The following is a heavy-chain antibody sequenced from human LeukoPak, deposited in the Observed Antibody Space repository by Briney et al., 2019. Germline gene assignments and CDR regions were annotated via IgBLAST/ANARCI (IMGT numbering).Heavy chain of an antibody. CDR3: ARVGYDYGGADDY. CDR1: GFTFTTYW. D-gene: IGHD4-23*01. CDR2: IKQDGSEK. Sequence: PGGSLRLSCAASGFTFTTYWMGWVRQAPGKGLEWVANIKQDGSEKYYVDSVKGRFTISRDNAKNSLYLQMNSLRAEDTAVYYCARVGYDYGGADDYWGQGTLVTVSS. V-gene: IGHV3-7*01. J-gene: IGHJ4*02.